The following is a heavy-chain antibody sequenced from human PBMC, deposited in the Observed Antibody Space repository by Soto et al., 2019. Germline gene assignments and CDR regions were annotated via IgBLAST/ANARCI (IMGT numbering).Heavy chain of an antibody. CDR1: GDSVSNNGAA. D-gene: IGHD2-15*01. V-gene: IGHV6-1*01. CDR2: TYYRSKWFN. CDR3: ARDPPTMLHDFDY. J-gene: IGHJ4*02. Sequence: SQTLSLTCAISGDSVSNNGAAWSWIRQSPSRGLEWLGRTYYRSKWFNDYAASVKSRITINPDTSKNQFSLHLNSVTPEDTAVYYCARDPPTMLHDFDYWGQGIPVTVSS.